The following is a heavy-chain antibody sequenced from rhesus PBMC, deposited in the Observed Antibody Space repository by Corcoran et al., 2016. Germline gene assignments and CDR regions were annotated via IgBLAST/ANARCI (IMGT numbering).Heavy chain of an antibody. V-gene: IGHV4-143*01. CDR1: GGSITGYHN. CDR2: VYGNRAST. CDR3: ARQGYTDHLGGLDS. Sequence: QVQLQESGPGLVKPSETLSLTCTVSGGSITGYHNWNWIRQAPGKGLEWIGAVYGNRASTNYNPSLKSRVTISKDTSKNQFSLRLTSVTAADTVVYYCARQGYTDHLGGLDSWGQGVVVTVSS. J-gene: IGHJ6*01. D-gene: IGHD2-39*02.